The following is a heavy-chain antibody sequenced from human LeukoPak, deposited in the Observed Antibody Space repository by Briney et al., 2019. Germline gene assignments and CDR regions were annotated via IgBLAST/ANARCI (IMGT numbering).Heavy chain of an antibody. D-gene: IGHD1-26*01. V-gene: IGHV1-46*01. CDR3: ARVPVSGSYPDY. CDR2: INPSGGST. CDR1: GYTFTRYY. Sequence: GASVKVSCKASGYTFTRYYMHGVRQAPGQGLEWTGIINPSGGSTRYAQKFQGRVTMTRDTSTSTVYMELSSLRSEDTAVYYCARVPVSGSYPDYWGQGTLVTVSS. J-gene: IGHJ4*02.